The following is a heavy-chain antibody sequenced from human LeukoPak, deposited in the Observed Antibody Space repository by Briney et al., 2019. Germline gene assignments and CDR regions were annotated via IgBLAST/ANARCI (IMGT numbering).Heavy chain of an antibody. CDR2: TRNKANSYTT. Sequence: GGSLRLSCSASGFTFSDHYMDWVRQAPGKGLEWVGRTRNKANSYTTEYAASVKGRFTISRDDSKNSLYLQMNSLKTEDTAVYYCARVAPAGMDVWGQGTTVTVSS. J-gene: IGHJ6*02. CDR3: ARVAPAGMDV. CDR1: GFTFSDHY. D-gene: IGHD2-2*01. V-gene: IGHV3-72*01.